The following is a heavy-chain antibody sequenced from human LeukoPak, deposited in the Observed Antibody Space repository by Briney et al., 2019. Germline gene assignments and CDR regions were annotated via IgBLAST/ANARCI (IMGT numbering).Heavy chain of an antibody. CDR1: GGSISSSSYY. V-gene: IGHV4-39*01. D-gene: IGHD1-1*01. Sequence: PSETLSLTCTVSGGSISSSSYYWGWIRQPPGKGLEWIGSIYYSGSTYYNPSLKSRVTISVDTSKNQFSLKLSSVTAADTAVYYCARPGVGRPKNTGYWGQGTLVTVSS. CDR2: IYYSGST. CDR3: ARPGVGRPKNTGY. J-gene: IGHJ4*02.